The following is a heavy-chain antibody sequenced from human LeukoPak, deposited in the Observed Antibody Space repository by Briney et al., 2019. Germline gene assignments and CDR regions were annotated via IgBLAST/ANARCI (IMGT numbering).Heavy chain of an antibody. J-gene: IGHJ4*02. CDR3: ARGSGYDDY. D-gene: IGHD5-12*01. Sequence: SETLSLTCTVSGGSISSGDYYWRWIRQPPGKGLEWIGYIYYSGSTYYNPSLKSRVTISEDTSKNQSSLKLSSVTAADTAVYYCARGSGYDDYWGQGTLVTVSS. CDR1: GGSISSGDYY. CDR2: IYYSGST. V-gene: IGHV4-30-4*01.